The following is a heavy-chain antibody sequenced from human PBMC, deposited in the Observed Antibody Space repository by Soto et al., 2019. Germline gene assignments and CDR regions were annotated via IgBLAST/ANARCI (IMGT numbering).Heavy chain of an antibody. J-gene: IGHJ4*02. CDR3: ARHHESGWYGY. CDR1: GGSIDKSTYY. D-gene: IGHD6-19*01. CDR2: IYYSGST. Sequence: QLQLQESGPGLVKPSETLSLTCTVSGGSIDKSTYYWCWIRQPPGKALEWIGSIYYSGSTYYYPSFTSRGTISVDTSRNQFSLKLSSVTAADTAVYYCARHHESGWYGYWGQGTLVTVSS. V-gene: IGHV4-39*01.